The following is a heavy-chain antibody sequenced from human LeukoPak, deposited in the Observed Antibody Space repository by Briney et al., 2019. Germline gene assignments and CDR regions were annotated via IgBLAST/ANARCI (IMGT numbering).Heavy chain of an antibody. CDR3: ATVPLGYYDSSGYSPFDY. CDR2: FDPEDGET. Sequence: ASVKVSCKVSGYTLTELSMHWVRQAPGKGLEWMGGFDPEDGETIYAQKFQRRVTMTEDTSTDTAYMELSSLRSEDTAVYYCATVPLGYYDSSGYSPFDYWGQGTLVTVSS. CDR1: GYTLTELS. D-gene: IGHD3-22*01. J-gene: IGHJ4*02. V-gene: IGHV1-24*01.